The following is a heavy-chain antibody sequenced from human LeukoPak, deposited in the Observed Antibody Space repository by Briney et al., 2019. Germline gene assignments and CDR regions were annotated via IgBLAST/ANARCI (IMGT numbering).Heavy chain of an antibody. D-gene: IGHD2-2*01. J-gene: IGHJ5*02. V-gene: IGHV3-7*01. Sequence: QPGGSLRLSCAASGFTFSSYWMSWVRLAPGKGLEWVANIKQDGSEKYYVDSVKGRFTISRDNAKNSLYLQMNSLRAEDTAVYYCARDDCSSISCYHNWFDPWGQGTLVTVSS. CDR2: IKQDGSEK. CDR1: GFTFSSYW. CDR3: ARDDCSSISCYHNWFDP.